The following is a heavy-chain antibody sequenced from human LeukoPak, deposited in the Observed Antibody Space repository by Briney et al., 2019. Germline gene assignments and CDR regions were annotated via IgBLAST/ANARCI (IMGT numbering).Heavy chain of an antibody. CDR1: GYTFTSYD. V-gene: IGHV1-8*03. D-gene: IGHD2-21*01. CDR3: ASPGTLVNDAFDI. CDR2: MNPNSGNT. Sequence: ASVKVSCKASGYTFTSYDINWVRQATGQGLEWMGWMNPNSGNTGYAQKFQGRVTITADESTSTAYMELSSLRSEDTAVYYCASPGTLVNDAFDIWGQGTMVTVSS. J-gene: IGHJ3*02.